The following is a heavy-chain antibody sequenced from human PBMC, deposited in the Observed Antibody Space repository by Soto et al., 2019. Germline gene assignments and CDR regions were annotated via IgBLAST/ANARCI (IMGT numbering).Heavy chain of an antibody. Sequence: PGGSLRLSCAASGFTFSSYAMHWVRQAPGKGLEWVAVISYDGSNKYYADSVKGRFTISRDNSKNTLYLQMNSLRAEDTAVYCCARQPTSGYDLYFDYWGQGTLVTVSS. V-gene: IGHV3-30-3*01. CDR2: ISYDGSNK. D-gene: IGHD5-12*01. CDR3: ARQPTSGYDLYFDY. J-gene: IGHJ4*02. CDR1: GFTFSSYA.